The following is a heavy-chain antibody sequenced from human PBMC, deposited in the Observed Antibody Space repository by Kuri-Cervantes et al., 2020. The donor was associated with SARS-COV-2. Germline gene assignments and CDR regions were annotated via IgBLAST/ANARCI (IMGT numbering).Heavy chain of an antibody. V-gene: IGHV3-30-3*01. J-gene: IGHJ3*02. Sequence: GGSLRLSCAASGFTFSSYAMHWVRQAPGKGLEWVAVISYDGSNKYYADSVKGRFTISRDSSKNTLYLQMNSLRAEDTAVYYCARPQGYCSGGSCPDAFDIWGQGTMVTVSS. CDR2: ISYDGSNK. D-gene: IGHD2-15*01. CDR3: ARPQGYCSGGSCPDAFDI. CDR1: GFTFSSYA.